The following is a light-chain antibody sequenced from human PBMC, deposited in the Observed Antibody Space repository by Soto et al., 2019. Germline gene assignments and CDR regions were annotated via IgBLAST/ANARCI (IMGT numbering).Light chain of an antibody. CDR1: SSDIGYYNY. Sequence: QSVLTQPASVSGSPGQPITISCTGTSSDIGYYNYVSWYQQHPGKAPKLIIYEVTNRPSGVSNRFSGSKSGNTASLTISGLQAEDEADYYCTSYTSSATPSVFGTGTKVTVL. CDR3: TSYTSSATPSV. CDR2: EVT. V-gene: IGLV2-14*01. J-gene: IGLJ1*01.